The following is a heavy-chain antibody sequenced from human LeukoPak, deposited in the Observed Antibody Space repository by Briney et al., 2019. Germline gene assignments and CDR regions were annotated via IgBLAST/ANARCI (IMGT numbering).Heavy chain of an antibody. Sequence: GGSLRLACAASGFTFSDYTMNWVRQAPGKGLEWVSSISGGSRSIYYVDSVKGRFTISRDNAKNSLYLQVNSLRAEDTAIYYCVRDYFYCGGDCFVDYWGQGTLVSVSS. D-gene: IGHD2-21*02. J-gene: IGHJ4*02. CDR3: VRDYFYCGGDCFVDY. CDR2: ISGGSRSI. CDR1: GFTFSDYT. V-gene: IGHV3-21*04.